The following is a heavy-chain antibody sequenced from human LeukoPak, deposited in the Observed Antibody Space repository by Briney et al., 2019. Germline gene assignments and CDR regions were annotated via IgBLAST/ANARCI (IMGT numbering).Heavy chain of an antibody. J-gene: IGHJ6*02. D-gene: IGHD1-7*01. CDR1: GGSFSGYY. Sequence: LSLXCAXYGGSFSGYYWSWIRQPPGEGLEWIGAINHSGSTNYNPSLKSRVTISVDTSKNQFSLKLSSVTAADTAVYYCARGRYNWNYGSYYYYYYGMDVWGQGTTVTVSS. V-gene: IGHV4-34*01. CDR2: INHSGST. CDR3: ARGRYNWNYGSYYYYYYGMDV.